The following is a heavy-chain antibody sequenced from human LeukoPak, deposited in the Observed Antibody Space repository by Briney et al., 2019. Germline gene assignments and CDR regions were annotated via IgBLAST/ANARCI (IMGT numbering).Heavy chain of an antibody. J-gene: IGHJ2*01. CDR2: IYYSGST. D-gene: IGHD3-9*01. CDR3: ARDFERYFDL. CDR1: GGSISSYY. Sequence: SETLSLTCTVSGGSISSYYWSWIRQPPGKGLEWIGYIYYSGSTNYNPSLKSRVTISVDTSKNQFSLKLSSVTAADTAVYYCARDFERYFDLWGRGTLVTVSS. V-gene: IGHV4-59*01.